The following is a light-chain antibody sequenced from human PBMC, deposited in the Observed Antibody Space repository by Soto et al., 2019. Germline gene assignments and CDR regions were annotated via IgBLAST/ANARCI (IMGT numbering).Light chain of an antibody. V-gene: IGKV3-20*01. J-gene: IGKJ4*01. Sequence: EIVLTQSPGILSLSPGERATLSCRASQSVSNSYLAWYQQKPGQAPRLLISDASRRATGIPDRFSGSGSGTDFTLTISRLEPEDFAVYYCQQYVRSPQTTCGGGTKVEI. CDR1: QSVSNSY. CDR3: QQYVRSPQTT. CDR2: DAS.